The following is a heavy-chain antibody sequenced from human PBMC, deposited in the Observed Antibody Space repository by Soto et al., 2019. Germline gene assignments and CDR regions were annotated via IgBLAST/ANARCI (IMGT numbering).Heavy chain of an antibody. D-gene: IGHD3-10*01. V-gene: IGHV1-69*13. J-gene: IGHJ4*02. CDR2: IIPIIGTP. CDR3: ARDLEFRDGNISHLDY. Sequence: GASVKVSCKASAGTFRNHVFNWVRQAPGQGLEWMGGIIPIIGTPNYAQKFQGRVTITADASTNTVYLDVSSLRSQDTAVYYCARDLEFRDGNISHLDYWGQGTLVTVSS. CDR1: AGTFRNHV.